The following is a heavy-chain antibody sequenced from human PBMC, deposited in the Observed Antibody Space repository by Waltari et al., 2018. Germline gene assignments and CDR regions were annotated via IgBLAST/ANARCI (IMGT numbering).Heavy chain of an antibody. CDR3: ARDEAEDFWSGPNLDY. J-gene: IGHJ4*02. Sequence: EVQLVESGGGLVQPGGSLRLSCAASGFTFSSYWMHWVRQAPGKGLVWVSRINSDGSSTSYADSVKGRITISRDNAQNQLDLQMNRLRAEDTAVYYCARDEAEDFWSGPNLDYWGQGTLVTVSS. CDR2: INSDGSST. V-gene: IGHV3-74*01. CDR1: GFTFSSYW. D-gene: IGHD3-3*01.